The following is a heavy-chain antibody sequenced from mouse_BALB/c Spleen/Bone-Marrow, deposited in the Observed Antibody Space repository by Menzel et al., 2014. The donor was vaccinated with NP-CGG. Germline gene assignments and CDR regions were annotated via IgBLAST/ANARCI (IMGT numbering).Heavy chain of an antibody. CDR3: ARIYYYGRDY. D-gene: IGHD1-1*01. J-gene: IGHJ2*01. CDR2: INPSTGYT. CDR1: GYTFTNYW. Sequence: QVQLQQSGAELAKPGASVKMSCTASGYTFTNYWMHWVKQRPGQGLEWIGYINPSTGYTEYNQKFKDKATLTADKSSSTAYMQLSSLTSEDSAVYYCARIYYYGRDYWGQGTTLTVSS. V-gene: IGHV1-7*01.